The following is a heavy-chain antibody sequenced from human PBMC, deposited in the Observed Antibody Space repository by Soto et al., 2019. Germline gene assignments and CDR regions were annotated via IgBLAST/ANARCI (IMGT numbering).Heavy chain of an antibody. CDR2: INAGSGNT. D-gene: IGHD5-12*01. Sequence: ASVKVSCKASGYTFTRYAIHWVRQGPGQRLEWVGCINAGSGNTKYSQKFRGRVTITWDTSASTAYMDLSSLKSEDTAVYYCAIVLDTLATFGLDVWCQGITVTVS. V-gene: IGHV1-3*01. CDR1: GYTFTRYA. J-gene: IGHJ6*02. CDR3: AIVLDTLATFGLDV.